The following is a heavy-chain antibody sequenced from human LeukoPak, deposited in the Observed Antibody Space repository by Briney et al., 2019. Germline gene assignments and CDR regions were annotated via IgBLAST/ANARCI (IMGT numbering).Heavy chain of an antibody. Sequence: SETLSLTCTVSGGSISAFYWGWIRQPAGKGLEWIGRIHTNGNTNYSPSLQSRVTMSVDTSKNQFSLKVSSVTAADTAVYYCARDPSQHNYYALDVWGAGTTVTVSS. CDR3: ARDPSQHNYYALDV. V-gene: IGHV4-4*07. CDR2: IHTNGNT. CDR1: GGSISAFY. J-gene: IGHJ6*04.